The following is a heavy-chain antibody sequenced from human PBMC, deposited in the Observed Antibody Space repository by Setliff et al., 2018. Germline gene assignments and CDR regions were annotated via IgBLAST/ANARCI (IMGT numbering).Heavy chain of an antibody. CDR2: INPNSGGT. V-gene: IGHV1-2*02. J-gene: IGHJ3*02. D-gene: IGHD3-16*01. CDR3: ARELVIIATWGNSAMGEAFDI. Sequence: VASVKVSCKASGYTFTGYYMHWVRQAPGQGLEWMGWINPNSGGTNYAQKFQGRVTMTRDTSISTAYMELSRLRSDDTAVYCCARELVIIATWGNSAMGEAFDIWGQGTMVTVSS. CDR1: GYTFTGYY.